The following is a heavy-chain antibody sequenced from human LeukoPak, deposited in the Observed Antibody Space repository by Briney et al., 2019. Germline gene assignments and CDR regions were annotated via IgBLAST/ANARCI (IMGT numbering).Heavy chain of an antibody. CDR1: GFTPSSYT. D-gene: IGHD1-26*01. CDR2: ISGRGDYM. Sequence: GGSLRLSCAGSGFTPSSYTMNWVRQAPGKGLEWVASISGRGDYMYYADSVKGRFTISRDNAKNSLFLQMNSLRADDTAVYYCARRSGSYDYWGQGTLVIVSS. J-gene: IGHJ4*02. V-gene: IGHV3-21*01. CDR3: ARRSGSYDY.